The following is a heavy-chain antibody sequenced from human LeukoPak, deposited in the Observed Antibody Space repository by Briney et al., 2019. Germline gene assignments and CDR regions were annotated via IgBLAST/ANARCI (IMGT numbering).Heavy chain of an antibody. Sequence: PGGSLRLSCVASGFSFSNYAMSWVRQAPGKGLEWVSAIGSDTTSTYYADSVKGRFTISRDNSKNTLYLQMNSLRAEDTAVYYCAKGIAAAEGFDYWGQGTLVTVSS. CDR3: AKGIAAAEGFDY. J-gene: IGHJ4*02. CDR2: IGSDTTST. D-gene: IGHD6-13*01. CDR1: GFSFSNYA. V-gene: IGHV3-23*01.